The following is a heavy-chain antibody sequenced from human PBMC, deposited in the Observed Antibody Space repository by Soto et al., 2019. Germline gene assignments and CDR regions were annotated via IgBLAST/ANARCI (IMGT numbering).Heavy chain of an antibody. V-gene: IGHV3-23*01. Sequence: EVQLLESGGGLVQPGGSLRLSCAASGFTFSSYAMRWVRQAPGKGLEWVSAISGSGGSTYYADSVKGRFTISRDNSKNTLYLQMNSLRAEDTAVYCCARRGSGSYYDYWGQGTLVTVSS. D-gene: IGHD1-26*01. CDR1: GFTFSSYA. CDR2: ISGSGGST. CDR3: ARRGSGSYYDY. J-gene: IGHJ4*02.